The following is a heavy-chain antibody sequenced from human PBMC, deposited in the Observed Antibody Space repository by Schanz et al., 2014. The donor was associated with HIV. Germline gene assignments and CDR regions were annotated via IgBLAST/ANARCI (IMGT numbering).Heavy chain of an antibody. CDR1: GFTFSSYA. CDR2: ISYDGSNK. D-gene: IGHD3-16*01. Sequence: QVQLVESGGGVVKPGSLRLSCAASGFTFSSYAIHWVRQAPGKGLEWVAFISYDGSNKYYADSVKGRFTISRDNSKNTVYLQMNSLRPEDTAVYYCARMEQLIIGYYYGMDVWGQGTTVTVSS. J-gene: IGHJ6*02. V-gene: IGHV3-30*04. CDR3: ARMEQLIIGYYYGMDV.